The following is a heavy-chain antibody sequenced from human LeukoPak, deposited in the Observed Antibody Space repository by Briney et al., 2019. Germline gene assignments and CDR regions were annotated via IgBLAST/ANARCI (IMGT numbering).Heavy chain of an antibody. V-gene: IGHV3-23*01. CDR3: AKGSSYCSGGSCSDYFDY. Sequence: GGSLRLSCAASGFTFSSFAMSWVRQAPGKGLEWVSDISGTGGTTYYADSVKGRFTISRDNSKNTLYLQMNSLSAEDTAVYNCAKGSSYCSGGSCSDYFDYWGQGTLVTVSS. D-gene: IGHD2-15*01. J-gene: IGHJ4*02. CDR1: GFTFSSFA. CDR2: ISGTGGTT.